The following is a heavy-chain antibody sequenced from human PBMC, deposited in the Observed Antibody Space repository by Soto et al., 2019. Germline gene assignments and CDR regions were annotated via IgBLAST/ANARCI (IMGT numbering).Heavy chain of an antibody. Sequence: EVQLLESGGGLVQPGGSLRLSCAASGFTFSSYAMSWVRQAPGKGLEWVSAISGSGGSTYYADSVKGRFTISRDNSKNTLDLQMNSLRAEETAVYYCAKGRGYCSSTSCYVGSDYWGQGTLVTVSS. J-gene: IGHJ4*02. CDR1: GFTFSSYA. D-gene: IGHD2-2*01. CDR3: AKGRGYCSSTSCYVGSDY. CDR2: ISGSGGST. V-gene: IGHV3-23*01.